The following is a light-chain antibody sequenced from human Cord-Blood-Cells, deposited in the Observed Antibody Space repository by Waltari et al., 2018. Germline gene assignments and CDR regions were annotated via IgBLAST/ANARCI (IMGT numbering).Light chain of an antibody. J-gene: IGKJ1*01. CDR3: HQSYSTPPLT. CDR2: AAS. Sequence: DIQMTQSPTSLSASVGDRVTITCRASQSISSYLNWYQQKPGKAPKLLIYAASSLQSGVPSRFIGSGSGTAFTLTIISLQPQDFATYYCHQSYSTPPLTFGQGTKVEIK. V-gene: IGKV1-39*01. CDR1: QSISSY.